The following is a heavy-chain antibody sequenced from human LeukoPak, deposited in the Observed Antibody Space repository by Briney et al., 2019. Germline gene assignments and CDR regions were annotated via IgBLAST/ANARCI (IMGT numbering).Heavy chain of an antibody. V-gene: IGHV3-21*01. CDR1: GFTFSSYS. D-gene: IGHD6-19*01. J-gene: IGHJ4*02. CDR2: ISSSSSYI. CDR3: ARSAVAGNDH. Sequence: GGSLRLPCAASGFTFSSYSMNWVRQAPGKGLEWVSSISSSSSYIYYADSVKGRYTISRDNAKNSLYLQMNSLRAEDTAVYYCARSAVAGNDHWGQGTLVTVSS.